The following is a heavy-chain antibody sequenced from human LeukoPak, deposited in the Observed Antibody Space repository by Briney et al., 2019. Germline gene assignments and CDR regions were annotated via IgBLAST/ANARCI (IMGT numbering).Heavy chain of an antibody. Sequence: KTSETLSLTCAVYGGSFSGYYWSWIRQPPGKGLEWIGEINHSGSTNYNPSLKSRVTISVDTSKNQFSLKLSSVTAADTAVYYCARNGGSSWYNDYFDYWGQGTLVTVSS. J-gene: IGHJ4*02. V-gene: IGHV4-34*01. CDR2: INHSGST. D-gene: IGHD6-13*01. CDR3: ARNGGSSWYNDYFDY. CDR1: GGSFSGYY.